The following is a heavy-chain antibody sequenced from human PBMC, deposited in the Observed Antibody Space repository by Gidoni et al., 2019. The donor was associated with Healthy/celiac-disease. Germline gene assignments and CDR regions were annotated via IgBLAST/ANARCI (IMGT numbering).Heavy chain of an antibody. CDR3: ATVTDNSGKDY. J-gene: IGHJ4*02. Sequence: DVQLVGSGGGLVQPGGSLRLSCPASGFTVSSNYMSWVRQAPGKGLEGVSVIYSGGSTYYADSVKGRFTISRDNHKNTLYLQRNSLSAEDTAVYYCATVTDNSGKDYWGQGTLVTVSS. V-gene: IGHV3-66*01. D-gene: IGHD6-19*01. CDR1: GFTVSSNY. CDR2: IYSGGST.